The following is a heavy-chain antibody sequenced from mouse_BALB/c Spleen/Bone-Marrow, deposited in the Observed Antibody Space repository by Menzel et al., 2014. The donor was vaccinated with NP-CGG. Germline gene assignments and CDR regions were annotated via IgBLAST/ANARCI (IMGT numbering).Heavy chain of an antibody. Sequence: QVQLKESGTELVRPGASVKLSCKASGYSFTSYWMNWVKQRPGQGLEWIGMIHLSDSESRLNQKFKDKATLTVDKSSSTAYMQLSGPTSEDSAVYYCTRYDLTTRAFAYWGQGTLVTVSA. J-gene: IGHJ3*01. CDR2: IHLSDSES. CDR1: GYSFTSYW. D-gene: IGHD3-3*01. CDR3: TRYDLTTRAFAY. V-gene: IGHV1S127*01.